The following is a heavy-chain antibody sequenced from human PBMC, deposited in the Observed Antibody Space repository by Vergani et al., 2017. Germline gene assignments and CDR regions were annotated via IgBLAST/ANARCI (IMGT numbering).Heavy chain of an antibody. CDR1: GYTFTSYY. CDR3: ARDGGRSGWPRDNNWFDP. Sequence: QVQLVQSGAEVKKPGASVKVSCKASGYTFTSYYMHWVRQAPGQGLEWMGLINPSGGSTSYAQKFQGRVTMTRDTSTSTVYMELSSLRSEDTAVYYCARDGGRSGWPRDNNWFDPWGQGTLVTVSS. D-gene: IGHD6-19*01. CDR2: INPSGGST. V-gene: IGHV1-46*01. J-gene: IGHJ5*02.